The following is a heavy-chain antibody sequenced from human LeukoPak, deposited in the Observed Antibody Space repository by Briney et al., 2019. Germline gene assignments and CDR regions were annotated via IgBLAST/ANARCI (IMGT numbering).Heavy chain of an antibody. J-gene: IGHJ3*02. CDR3: ARDEAYGFDT. Sequence: PGGSLRLSCAASGFTFSTYSMNWVRQAPGKGLEWLSYIRSGGTINYSHSVKGRFIISRDNAKNSLYLQMNSLRDEDTAVYYCARDEAYGFDTWGQGTMVTVSS. V-gene: IGHV3-48*02. CDR1: GFTFSTYS. CDR2: IRSGGTI.